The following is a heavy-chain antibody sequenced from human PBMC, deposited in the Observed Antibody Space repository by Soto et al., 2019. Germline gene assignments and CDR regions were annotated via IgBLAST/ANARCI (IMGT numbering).Heavy chain of an antibody. J-gene: IGHJ4*02. CDR1: GYIFSNYE. CDR3: ARRQRTINSFGVVTEDDY. D-gene: IGHD3-3*01. Sequence: QVQLVQSGAEMKKPGASVKVSCKASGYIFSNYEISWMRQAPGQGLEWMGWISPNNGDTNYAQKFQGRVTMTTDTSTSTAYMEMRGLKSADTATSYCARRQRTINSFGVVTEDDYWGQGTMVTVSS. CDR2: ISPNNGDT. V-gene: IGHV1-18*01.